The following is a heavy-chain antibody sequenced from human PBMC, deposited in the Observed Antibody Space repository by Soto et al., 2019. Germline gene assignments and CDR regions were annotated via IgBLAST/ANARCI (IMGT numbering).Heavy chain of an antibody. D-gene: IGHD3-3*01. Sequence: GGSLRLSCAASGFTFSSYAMSWVRQAPGKGLEWVSAISGSGGSTYYADSVKGRFTISRDNSKNTLYLQMNSLRAEDTAVYYCAKDEYYDFWSGYLCEHWGQGTLVTVSS. CDR1: GFTFSSYA. CDR3: AKDEYYDFWSGYLCEH. V-gene: IGHV3-23*01. J-gene: IGHJ1*01. CDR2: ISGSGGST.